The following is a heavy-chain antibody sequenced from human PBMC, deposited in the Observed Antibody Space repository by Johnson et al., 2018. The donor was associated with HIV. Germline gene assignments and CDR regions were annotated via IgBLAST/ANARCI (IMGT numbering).Heavy chain of an antibody. CDR1: GIAVSSNY. Sequence: EVQLVESGGGLVQPGGSLRLSCEASGIAVSSNYMSWVRQAPGKGLEWVSVIYSGGSTYNADFVKGRFTVSRDISKNTVYLQINSLRVEDTAVYYCARPWESNLSFDVWGQGTMVTVSS. CDR3: ARPWESNLSFDV. D-gene: IGHD1-26*01. CDR2: IYSGGST. V-gene: IGHV3-66*02. J-gene: IGHJ3*01.